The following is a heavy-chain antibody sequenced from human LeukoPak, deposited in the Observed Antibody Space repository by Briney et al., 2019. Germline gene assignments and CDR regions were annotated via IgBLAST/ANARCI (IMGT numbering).Heavy chain of an antibody. V-gene: IGHV4-4*07. Sequence: SETLSLTCTVSGGSIINYYWSWIRQSAGTGLEWVGRIYITGSTNYNPSLQSRLSISVDTSKNQFSLMLTSVTAAATAVYYCSRLKYYDSTGYSPGYYMDVGGKGITVTVSS. D-gene: IGHD3-22*01. J-gene: IGHJ6*03. CDR3: SRLKYYDSTGYSPGYYMDV. CDR2: IYITGST. CDR1: GGSIINYY.